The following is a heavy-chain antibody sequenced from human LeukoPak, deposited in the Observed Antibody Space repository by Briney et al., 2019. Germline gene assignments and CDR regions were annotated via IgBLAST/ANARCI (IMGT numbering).Heavy chain of an antibody. CDR1: GFTFDDYA. CDR3: AKDIGYDGSGSYYFDY. V-gene: IGHV3-9*01. J-gene: IGHJ4*02. CDR2: ISWNSGSI. Sequence: PGGSLRLSCAASGFTFDDYAMHWVRQAPGKGLEWVSGISWNSGSIGYADSVKGRFTISRDNAKNSLYLQMNSLRAEDTALYYCAKDIGYDGSGSYYFDYWGQGTLVTVSS. D-gene: IGHD3-10*01.